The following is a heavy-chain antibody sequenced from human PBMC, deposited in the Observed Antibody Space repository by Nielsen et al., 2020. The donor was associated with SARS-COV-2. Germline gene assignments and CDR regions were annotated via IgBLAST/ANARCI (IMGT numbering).Heavy chain of an antibody. D-gene: IGHD3/OR15-3a*01. CDR3: ARGISGPPVRA. Sequence: GESLKISCAASGFTVSSDYMSWVRQAPGKGLEWVSVIYSCGSTYYADSVKGRFTISRDNSKNTLYLQMNSLRAEDTAVYYCARGISGPPVRAWGQGTLVTVSS. CDR1: GFTVSSDY. CDR2: IYSCGST. V-gene: IGHV3-66*03. J-gene: IGHJ5*02.